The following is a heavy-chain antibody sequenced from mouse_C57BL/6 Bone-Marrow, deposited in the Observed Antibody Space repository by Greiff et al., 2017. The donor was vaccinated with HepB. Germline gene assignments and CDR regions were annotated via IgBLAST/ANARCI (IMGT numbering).Heavy chain of an antibody. D-gene: IGHD2-2*01. V-gene: IGHV5-6*01. CDR1: GFTFSSYG. J-gene: IGHJ3*01. CDR2: ISSGGSYT. Sequence: EVMLVESGGDLVKPGGSLKLSCAASGFTFSSYGMSWVRQTPDKRLEWVATISSGGSYTYYPDSVKGRFTISRDNAKNTLYLQMRSLKSEDTAMYYCARRWLPPFAYWGQGTLVTVSA. CDR3: ARRWLPPFAY.